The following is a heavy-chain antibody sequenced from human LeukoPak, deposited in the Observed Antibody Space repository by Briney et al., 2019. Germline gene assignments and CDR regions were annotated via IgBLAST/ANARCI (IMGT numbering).Heavy chain of an antibody. CDR3: AKDMRSGYPNYYYYYGMDV. V-gene: IGHV3-9*01. Sequence: GRSLRLSCAASGFTFDDYAMHWVRQAPGKGLEWVSGISWNSGSIGYADSVKGRFTISRDNAKNSLYLKMKSLRAEDTALYYCAKDMRSGYPNYYYYYGMDVWGQGTKVTVSS. J-gene: IGHJ6*02. D-gene: IGHD3-3*01. CDR2: ISWNSGSI. CDR1: GFTFDDYA.